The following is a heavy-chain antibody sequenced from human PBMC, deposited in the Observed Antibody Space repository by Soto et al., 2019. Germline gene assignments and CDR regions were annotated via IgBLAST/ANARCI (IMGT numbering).Heavy chain of an antibody. V-gene: IGHV1-46*03. Sequence: ASVKVSCKTPDNTLGLYGISWVRQASGQGLEWMGIINPSSGSAGYAQKFQVSVTMTRDTPTSTFYLELSSLRSEDTAVYYCARGNDLQYYYYGLDVGAKGTRVT. CDR2: INPSSGSA. J-gene: IGHJ6*04. D-gene: IGHD1-1*01. CDR3: ARGNDLQYYYYGLDV. CDR1: DNTLGLYG.